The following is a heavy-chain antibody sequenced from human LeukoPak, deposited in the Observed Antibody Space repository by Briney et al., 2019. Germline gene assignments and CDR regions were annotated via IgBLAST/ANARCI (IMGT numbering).Heavy chain of an antibody. D-gene: IGHD2-15*01. CDR1: GFTFSSYA. J-gene: IGHJ6*03. Sequence: GGSLRLSCAASGFTFSSYAMSWVRQAPGMGLEWVSAISGSGGSTYYADSVKGRFTISRDNSKNTLYLQMNSLRAEDTAIYYCTKEYCSGGSCFYYYYMDVWGKGTTVTVSS. V-gene: IGHV3-23*01. CDR2: ISGSGGST. CDR3: TKEYCSGGSCFYYYYMDV.